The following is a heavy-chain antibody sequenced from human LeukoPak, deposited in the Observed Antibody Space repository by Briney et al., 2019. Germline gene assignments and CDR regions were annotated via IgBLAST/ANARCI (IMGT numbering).Heavy chain of an antibody. D-gene: IGHD5-18*01. CDR2: INHSGST. Sequence: SETLSLTCAVYGGSFSGYYWSWIRQPPGKGLEWIGEINHSGSTNYNPSLKSRVTISVDTSKNQFSLKLSSVTAADTAVYYCARRLRGYSSYLQHWGQGTLVTVSS. V-gene: IGHV4-34*01. CDR3: ARRLRGYSSYLQH. CDR1: GGSFSGYY. J-gene: IGHJ1*01.